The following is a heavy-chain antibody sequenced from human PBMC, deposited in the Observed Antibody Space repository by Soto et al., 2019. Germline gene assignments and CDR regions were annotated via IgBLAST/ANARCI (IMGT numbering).Heavy chain of an antibody. J-gene: IGHJ4*02. CDR3: ARQPRVLNGYSGHVDY. CDR2: IYYSGST. V-gene: IGHV4-39*01. Sequence: QLQLQESGPGLVKPSETLSLTCTVSGGSISSSSYYWGWIRQPPGKGLEWIGSIYYSGSTNYNPSLKGRVTISLATSKHQTALKVSSVTAADTAVYYCARQPRVLNGYSGHVDYWGQGTLVTVSS. CDR1: GGSISSSSYY. D-gene: IGHD3-9*01.